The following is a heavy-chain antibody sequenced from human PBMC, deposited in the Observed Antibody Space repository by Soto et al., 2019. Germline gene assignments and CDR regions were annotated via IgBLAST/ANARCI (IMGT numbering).Heavy chain of an antibody. V-gene: IGHV1-2*04. CDR1: GYTFTGYY. D-gene: IGHD2-15*01. Sequence: ASVKVSCKASGYTFTGYYMHWVRQAPGQGLEWMGWINPNSGGTNYAQKFQGWVTMTRDTSISTAYMELSRLRSDDTAVYYCARGSGAICGSGGSCYPNYYGMDVWGQGTTVTVSS. CDR3: ARGSGAICGSGGSCYPNYYGMDV. J-gene: IGHJ6*02. CDR2: INPNSGGT.